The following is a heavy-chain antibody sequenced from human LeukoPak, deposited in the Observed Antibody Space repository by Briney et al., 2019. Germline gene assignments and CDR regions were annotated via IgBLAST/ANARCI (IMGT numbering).Heavy chain of an antibody. V-gene: IGHV3-7*03. CDR2: IKEDGSEK. D-gene: IGHD3-10*01. CDR1: GFTFSSCW. CDR3: AKDYGSGSSYYYYMDV. J-gene: IGHJ6*03. Sequence: PGGSLRLSCAASGFTFSSCWMNWVRQAPGKGLEWVASIKEDGSEKYYVDSVKGRFTISRDNAKNSLYLQMNSLRAEDMALYYCAKDYGSGSSYYYYMDVWGKGTTVTVSS.